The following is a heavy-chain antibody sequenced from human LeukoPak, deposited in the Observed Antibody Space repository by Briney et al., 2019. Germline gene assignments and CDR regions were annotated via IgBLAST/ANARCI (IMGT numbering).Heavy chain of an antibody. CDR2: ISAYNGNT. J-gene: IGHJ4*02. CDR1: RYTFTGYY. V-gene: IGHV1-18*04. D-gene: IGHD6-13*01. Sequence: ASVKVSCKASRYTFTGYYMHWVRQAPGQGLEWMGWISAYNGNTNYAQKLQGRVTMTTDTSTSTAYMELRSLRSDDTAVYYCARPAAAGPKYYFDYWGQGTLVTVSS. CDR3: ARPAAAGPKYYFDY.